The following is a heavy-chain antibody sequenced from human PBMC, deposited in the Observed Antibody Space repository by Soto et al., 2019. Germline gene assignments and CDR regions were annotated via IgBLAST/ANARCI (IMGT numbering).Heavy chain of an antibody. CDR2: ISWNSGSI. CDR1: GFTFDDYA. CDR3: AKDSGYYYMDV. V-gene: IGHV3-9*01. Sequence: GGSLRLSCAASGFTFDDYAMHWVRQAPGKGLEWVSGISWNSGSIGYADSVKGRFTISRDNAKNSLYLQMNSLRAEDTALYYCAKDSGYYYMDVWGKGTTVTVSS. J-gene: IGHJ6*03.